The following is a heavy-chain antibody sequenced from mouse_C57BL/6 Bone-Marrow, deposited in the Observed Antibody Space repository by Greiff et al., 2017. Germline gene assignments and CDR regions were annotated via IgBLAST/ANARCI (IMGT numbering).Heavy chain of an antibody. J-gene: IGHJ3*01. V-gene: IGHV5-6*01. CDR1: GFTFSSYG. Sequence: EVQLVESGGDLVKPGGSLKLSCAASGFTFSSYGMSWVRQTPDKRLEWVATISSGGSYTYYPDSVKGRFTISRDNAKNTLYLQMSSLKSEDTAMYYCARAYYYGSWFDYWGQGTLVTVSA. CDR2: ISSGGSYT. D-gene: IGHD1-1*01. CDR3: ARAYYYGSWFDY.